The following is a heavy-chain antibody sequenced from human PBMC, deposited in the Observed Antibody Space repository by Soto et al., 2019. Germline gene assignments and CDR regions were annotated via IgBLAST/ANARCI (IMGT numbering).Heavy chain of an antibody. V-gene: IGHV3-21*01. J-gene: IGHJ4*02. CDR1: GFTFSSYS. CDR2: ISSSSSYI. CDR3: ARVYCSSTSCYNGYFDY. Sequence: GGSLRLSCAASGFTFSSYSMNWVRQAPGKGLEWVSSISSSSSYIYYADSVKGRFTISRDNAKNSLYLQMNSLRAEDTAVYYCARVYCSSTSCYNGYFDYWGQGTLVTVSS. D-gene: IGHD2-2*02.